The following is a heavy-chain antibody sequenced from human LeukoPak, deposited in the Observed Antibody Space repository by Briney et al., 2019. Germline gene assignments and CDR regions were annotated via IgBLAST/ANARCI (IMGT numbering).Heavy chain of an antibody. J-gene: IGHJ4*02. Sequence: GGSLRLSCAASGFPFSTYWMSWVRQAPGKGLEWVAKIKADGGEKDHVASVKGRFTISRDNAKNSLYLQMNSLRVEDTAVYYSARGGAARPDFWGQGTLVTVSS. CDR3: ARGGAARPDF. CDR2: IKADGGEK. D-gene: IGHD6-6*01. V-gene: IGHV3-7*01. CDR1: GFPFSTYW.